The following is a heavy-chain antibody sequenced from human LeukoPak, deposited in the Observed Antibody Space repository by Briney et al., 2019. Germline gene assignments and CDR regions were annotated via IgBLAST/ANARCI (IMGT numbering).Heavy chain of an antibody. D-gene: IGHD1-26*01. Sequence: QAGGSLRLSCAASGFTFSYYWMSWVRQAPGKGLEWVSIIYSGGSTFYADSVKGRFTISRGNSKNTLYLQMNSLRAEDTAAYYCARGGSYLSAFDIWGQGTMVTVSS. CDR2: IYSGGST. CDR1: GFTFSYYW. V-gene: IGHV3-53*01. CDR3: ARGGSYLSAFDI. J-gene: IGHJ3*02.